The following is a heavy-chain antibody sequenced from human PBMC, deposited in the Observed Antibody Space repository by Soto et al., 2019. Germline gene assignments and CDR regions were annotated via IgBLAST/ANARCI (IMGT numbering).Heavy chain of an antibody. CDR3: ARHGSKSGWYVWFDP. Sequence: SETLSLTCTVSGGSVSSGSYYWSWIRQPPGKGLEWIGYIYYSGSTNYNPSLKSRVTISVDTSKNQFSLKLSSVTAADTAVYYCARHGSKSGWYVWFDPWGQGTLVTVSS. D-gene: IGHD6-19*01. J-gene: IGHJ5*02. CDR2: IYYSGST. CDR1: GGSVSSGSYY. V-gene: IGHV4-61*01.